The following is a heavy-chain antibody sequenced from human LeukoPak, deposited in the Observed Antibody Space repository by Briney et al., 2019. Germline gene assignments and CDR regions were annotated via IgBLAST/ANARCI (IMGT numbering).Heavy chain of an antibody. CDR2: IKQDGSEK. D-gene: IGHD3-22*01. J-gene: IGHJ4*02. CDR3: ARGISMMIVAPGY. Sequence: PGGSLRLSCAASGFTFSNYWMSWIRQAPGKGLEWVANIKQDGSEKNYVDSVKGRFTISRDSSKNTLYLQMNSLRAEDTAVYYCARGISMMIVAPGYWGQGTLVTVSS. CDR1: GFTFSNYW. V-gene: IGHV3-7*03.